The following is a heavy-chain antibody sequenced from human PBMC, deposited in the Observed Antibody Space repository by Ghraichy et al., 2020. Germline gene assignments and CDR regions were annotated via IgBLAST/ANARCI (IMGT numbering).Heavy chain of an antibody. J-gene: IGHJ6*02. Sequence: GWIHAANGNTKYSLKFQGRLTIIRDTSASTAYLDLSSLRSEDSAVYFCARTMTMVPSLPWGSSFTRMDVWGQGSTVTVSS. V-gene: IGHV1-3*01. D-gene: IGHD3-10*01. CDR3: ARTMTMVPSLPWGSSFTRMDV. CDR2: IHAANGNT.